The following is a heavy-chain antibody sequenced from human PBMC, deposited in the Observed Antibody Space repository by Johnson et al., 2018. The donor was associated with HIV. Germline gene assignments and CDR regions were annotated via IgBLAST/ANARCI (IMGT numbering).Heavy chain of an antibody. J-gene: IGHJ3*02. V-gene: IGHV3-20*04. CDR2: INWNGGST. CDR1: GFTFDDYG. Sequence: VQLVESGGSVVRPGGSLRLSCAASGFTFDDYGMSWVRQAPGKGLELVSGINWNGGSTGYADSVKGRFTLTRDKAKNSLYLQMNSLRAEDTAGYYCARDRAWNYEGAFDIWGQGTMVTVSS. D-gene: IGHD1-7*01. CDR3: ARDRAWNYEGAFDI.